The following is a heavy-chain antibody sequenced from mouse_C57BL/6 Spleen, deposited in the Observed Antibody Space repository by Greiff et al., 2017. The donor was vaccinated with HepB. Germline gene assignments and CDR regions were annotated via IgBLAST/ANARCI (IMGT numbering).Heavy chain of an antibody. Sequence: VQLKESVAELVRPGASVKLSCTASGFNFKNTYMHWVKQRPEQGLEWIGRIDPANGNTKYAPKFQGKATITADTSSNTAYLQLSSLTSEDTAIYYCARSDYYGSTDYWGQGTTLTVSS. CDR2: IDPANGNT. V-gene: IGHV14-3*01. CDR3: ARSDYYGSTDY. CDR1: GFNFKNTY. D-gene: IGHD1-1*01. J-gene: IGHJ2*01.